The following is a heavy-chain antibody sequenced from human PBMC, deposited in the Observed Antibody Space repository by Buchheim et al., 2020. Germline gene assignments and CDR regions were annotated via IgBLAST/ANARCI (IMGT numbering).Heavy chain of an antibody. J-gene: IGHJ4*02. CDR1: GGSISSPTHY. Sequence: QVQLQESGPGLVKPSQTLSLTCTVSGGSISSPTHYWTWIRQLPGKGLEWMGYIYYSGTTYYSPSLKRRVTMSVDTSKNQFSLRLDSVTAADTAVYYCARDYSGTWDWGQGTL. D-gene: IGHD6-13*01. CDR3: ARDYSGTWD. V-gene: IGHV4-31*03. CDR2: IYYSGTT.